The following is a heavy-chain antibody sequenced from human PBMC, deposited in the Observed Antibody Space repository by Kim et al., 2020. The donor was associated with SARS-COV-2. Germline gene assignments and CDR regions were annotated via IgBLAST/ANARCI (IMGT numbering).Heavy chain of an antibody. CDR1: GFTFDSYA. CDR2: ISGGGAKR. J-gene: IGHJ3*02. CDR3: AKSHSGWGNDAFDI. D-gene: IGHD3-10*01. V-gene: IGHV3-23*01. Sequence: GGSLRLSCAASGFTFDSYAMSWVRQAPGKGLEWVSYISGGGAKRFYAGSVKGRFTISRDNSKNTLFLQLNSLRAEDTALYYCAKSHSGWGNDAFDIWGLGTMVTVSS.